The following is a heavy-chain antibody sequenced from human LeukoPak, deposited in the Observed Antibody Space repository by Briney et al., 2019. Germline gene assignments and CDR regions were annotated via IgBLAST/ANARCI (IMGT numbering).Heavy chain of an antibody. D-gene: IGHD1-26*01. CDR2: IKQDGSEK. CDR1: GFTFSSYE. J-gene: IGHJ5*02. Sequence: PGGSLRLSCAASGFTFSSYEMNWVRQAPGKGLEWVANIKQDGSEKYYVDSVKGRFTISRDNAKNSLYLQMNSLRAEDTAVYYCARGISWELLIDWFDPWGQGTLVTVSS. V-gene: IGHV3-7*01. CDR3: ARGISWELLIDWFDP.